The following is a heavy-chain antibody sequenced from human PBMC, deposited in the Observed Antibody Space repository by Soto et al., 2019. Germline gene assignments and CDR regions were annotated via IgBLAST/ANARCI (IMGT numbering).Heavy chain of an antibody. J-gene: IGHJ3*02. D-gene: IGHD6-13*01. CDR2: IYPGDSDT. V-gene: IGHV5-51*01. CDR3: ASNLAAAGTEAFAFDI. CDR1: GYSFTSYW. Sequence: EVQLVQSGAEVKKPGESLKISCKGSGYSFTSYWIGWVRQMPGKGLEWMGIIYPGDSDTRYSPSFQGQVTISADKSISTAYLQWSSLKASDTAMYYCASNLAAAGTEAFAFDIWGQGTMVTVSS.